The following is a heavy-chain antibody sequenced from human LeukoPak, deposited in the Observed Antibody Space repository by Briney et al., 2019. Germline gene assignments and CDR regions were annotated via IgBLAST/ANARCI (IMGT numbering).Heavy chain of an antibody. CDR2: INPSGGST. Sequence: ASVKISCKASAGSFSSYTINWMRQAPGQGLEWMGIINPSGGSTTYAQKFQGRVTMTRDTSTSTVYMELNSLRSEDTALYYCARGQLSSSSFDYWGQGTLVTVSS. V-gene: IGHV1-46*01. D-gene: IGHD6-13*01. J-gene: IGHJ4*02. CDR1: AGSFSSYT. CDR3: ARGQLSSSSFDY.